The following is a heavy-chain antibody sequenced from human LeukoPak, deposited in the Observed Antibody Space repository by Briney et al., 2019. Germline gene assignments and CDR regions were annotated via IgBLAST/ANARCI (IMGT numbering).Heavy chain of an antibody. D-gene: IGHD6-13*01. J-gene: IGHJ4*02. CDR2: MNPNSGNT. Sequence: ASVKVSCKASGYTFTSYDINWVRQATGQGLEWMGWMNPNSGNTGYAQKFQGRVTITRDTSASTAYMELSSLRSEDTAVYYCARNHGSSWYYWGQGTLVTVSS. CDR3: ARNHGSSWYY. V-gene: IGHV1-8*01. CDR1: GYTFTSYD.